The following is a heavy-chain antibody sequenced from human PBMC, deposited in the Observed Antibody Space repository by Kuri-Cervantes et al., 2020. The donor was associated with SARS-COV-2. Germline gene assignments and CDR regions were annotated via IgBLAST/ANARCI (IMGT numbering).Heavy chain of an antibody. D-gene: IGHD6-19*01. Sequence: GESLKISGAASGFTFSSYWMSWVRQAPGKGLEWVANIKQDGSEKYYVDSGKGRFTISRDNAKNPLYLQMNSLRAEDTAVYYCARERQWLALYYFDYWGQGTLVAVSS. CDR1: GFTFSSYW. CDR3: ARERQWLALYYFDY. J-gene: IGHJ4*02. CDR2: IKQDGSEK. V-gene: IGHV3-7*01.